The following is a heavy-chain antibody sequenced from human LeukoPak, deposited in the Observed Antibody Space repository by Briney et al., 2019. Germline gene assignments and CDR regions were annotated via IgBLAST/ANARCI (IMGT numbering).Heavy chain of an antibody. Sequence: GESLKISCKGSGYSFTNYWIGWWRQMPGKGLEWMGVIYPDDSDTRFSPSFQGQVTLSADKSISTAYLQWSSLKASDTAIYYCARSVGNYWYFDLWGRGTLVTVSS. CDR3: ARSVGNYWYFDL. J-gene: IGHJ2*01. D-gene: IGHD4-23*01. CDR2: IYPDDSDT. CDR1: GYSFTNYW. V-gene: IGHV5-51*01.